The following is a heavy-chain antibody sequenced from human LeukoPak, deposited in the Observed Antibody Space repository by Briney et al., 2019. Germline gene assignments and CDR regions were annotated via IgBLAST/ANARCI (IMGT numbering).Heavy chain of an antibody. J-gene: IGHJ4*02. CDR1: GLTFSSYW. Sequence: GGSLRLSCAASGLTFSSYWMSWVRKAPGKGLEWVANIKQDGSEKYYVDSVKGRFTISRDNAKNSLYLQMNSLRAEDTAVYYCARGRRGSSSWYGDYWGQGTLVTVSS. CDR3: ARGRRGSSSWYGDY. V-gene: IGHV3-7*01. CDR2: IKQDGSEK. D-gene: IGHD6-13*01.